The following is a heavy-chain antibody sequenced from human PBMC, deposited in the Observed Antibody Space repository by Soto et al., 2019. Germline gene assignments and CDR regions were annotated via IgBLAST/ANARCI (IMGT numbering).Heavy chain of an antibody. D-gene: IGHD6-13*01. CDR3: AKDSVSSSWYGGFDY. CDR2: ISYDGSNK. J-gene: IGHJ4*02. V-gene: IGHV3-30*18. CDR1: GFTFSSYG. Sequence: QVQLVESGGGVVQPGRSLRLSCAASGFTFSSYGMHWVRQAPGKGLEWVAVISYDGSNKYYADSVKGRFTISRDNSKNTLYLQMNSLRAEDTAVYYCAKDSVSSSWYGGFDYWGQGTLVTVSS.